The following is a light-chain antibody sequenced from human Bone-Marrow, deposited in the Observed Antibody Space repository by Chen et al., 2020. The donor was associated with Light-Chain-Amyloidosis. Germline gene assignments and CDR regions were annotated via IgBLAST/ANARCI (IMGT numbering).Light chain of an antibody. CDR1: QSISSW. CDR3: QQYNSYSLFT. J-gene: IGKJ3*01. V-gene: IGKV1-5*01. Sequence: DIQMTQSPSTLSASGGDRVTITCRASQSISSWLAWYQQKPGKAPKLLIYDASSLESGVPSRFSGSGSGTEFTLTISSLQPDDFATYYCQQYNSYSLFTFGPGTKVDIK. CDR2: DAS.